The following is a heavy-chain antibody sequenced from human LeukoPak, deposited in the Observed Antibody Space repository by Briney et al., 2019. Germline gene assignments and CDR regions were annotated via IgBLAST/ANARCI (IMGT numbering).Heavy chain of an antibody. CDR2: INPNSGGT. J-gene: IGHJ5*02. V-gene: IGHV1-2*02. CDR1: GYTFTGYY. CDR3: ARDLIVVPAAIYENANP. D-gene: IGHD2-2*01. Sequence: ASVKVSCKASGYTFTGYYMHWVRQAPGQGLEWMGWINPNSGGTNYAQKFQGRVTMTRDTSISTAYMELSRLRSDDTAVYYCARDLIVVPAAIYENANPWGQGTLVTVSS.